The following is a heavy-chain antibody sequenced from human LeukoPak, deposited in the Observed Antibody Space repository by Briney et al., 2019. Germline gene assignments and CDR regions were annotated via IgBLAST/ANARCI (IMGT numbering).Heavy chain of an antibody. V-gene: IGHV4-4*02. D-gene: IGHD2-2*01. J-gene: IGHJ5*02. CDR3: ARIMGRGYCIGTSRRGDWFDP. Sequence: SGTLSLTCAVSGGSISSSNWWSWVRQPPGKGLEWIGEIYHSGSTNYNPSLKSRVTISVDKSKNQFSLKLSSVTAADTAVYYWARIMGRGYCIGTSRRGDWFDPWGQGTLVTVSS. CDR1: GGSISSSNW. CDR2: IYHSGST.